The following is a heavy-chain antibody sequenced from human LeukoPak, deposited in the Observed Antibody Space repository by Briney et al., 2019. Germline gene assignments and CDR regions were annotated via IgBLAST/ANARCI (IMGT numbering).Heavy chain of an antibody. J-gene: IGHJ4*02. D-gene: IGHD2-15*01. CDR2: MNPNSGNT. CDR1: GYTFTSYD. Sequence: EASVTVSCKASGYTFTSYDINWVRQATGQGLEWMGWMNPNSGNTGYAQKFQGRVTMTRNTPISTAYMELSSLRSEDTAVYYCARADRCGGSCYAVYWGQGTLVTVSS. CDR3: ARADRCGGSCYAVY. V-gene: IGHV1-8*01.